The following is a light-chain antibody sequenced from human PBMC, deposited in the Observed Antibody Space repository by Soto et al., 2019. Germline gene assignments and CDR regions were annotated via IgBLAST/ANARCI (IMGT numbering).Light chain of an antibody. J-gene: IGKJ3*01. CDR1: QSVSSSY. CDR3: QQYGSSLLFT. CDR2: GAS. Sequence: EIVLTQSPGTLSLSPGERATISCRASQSVSSSYLAWYQQKPGQAPRLLIYGASSRATGIPDRFSGSGSGKDLTLTISILEPEDFAVYYFQQYGSSLLFTFGPGTKVEIK. V-gene: IGKV3-20*01.